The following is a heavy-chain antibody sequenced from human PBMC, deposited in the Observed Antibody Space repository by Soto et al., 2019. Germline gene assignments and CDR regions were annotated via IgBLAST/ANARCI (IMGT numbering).Heavy chain of an antibody. V-gene: IGHV4-39*01. D-gene: IGHD3-22*01. Sequence: QLLLQESGPGLVKPSETLSLTCTVSGGSILDSTYYWAWIRQSPGKGLEWIGTIFYSGGTFYTPPLKSRVTMSVDTSINQFSLMLSCVTAADTPVYYCARQASGYYYGWFDPWGQGTLVTVSS. CDR3: ARQASGYYYGWFDP. CDR1: GGSILDSTYY. CDR2: IFYSGGT. J-gene: IGHJ5*02.